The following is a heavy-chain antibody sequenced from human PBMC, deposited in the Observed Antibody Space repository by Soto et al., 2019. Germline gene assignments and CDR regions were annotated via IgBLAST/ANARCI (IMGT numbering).Heavy chain of an antibody. J-gene: IGHJ6*02. Sequence: QVQLVESGGGVVQPGRSLRLSCAASGFTFSSYGMHWVRQAPGKGLEWVAVISYDGSNKYYADSVKGRFTISRDNSKNTLYLQMNSLRAEDTAVYYCAKGGQLERLPEVYYYYGMDVWGQGTTVTVSS. CDR1: GFTFSSYG. CDR2: ISYDGSNK. V-gene: IGHV3-30*18. CDR3: AKGGQLERLPEVYYYYGMDV. D-gene: IGHD1-1*01.